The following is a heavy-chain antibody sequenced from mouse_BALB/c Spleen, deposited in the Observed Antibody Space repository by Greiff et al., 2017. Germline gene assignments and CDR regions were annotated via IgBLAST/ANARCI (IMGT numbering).Heavy chain of an antibody. D-gene: IGHD1-1*01. V-gene: IGHV3-8*02. Sequence: EVQVVESGPSLVKPSQTLSLTCSVTGDSITSGYWNWIRKFPGNKLEYMGYISYSGSTYYNPSLKSRISITRDTSKNQYYLQLNSVTTEDTATYYCARYYYGSSYGYFDVWGAGTTVTVSS. CDR3: ARYYYGSSYGYFDV. J-gene: IGHJ1*01. CDR1: GDSITSGY. CDR2: ISYSGST.